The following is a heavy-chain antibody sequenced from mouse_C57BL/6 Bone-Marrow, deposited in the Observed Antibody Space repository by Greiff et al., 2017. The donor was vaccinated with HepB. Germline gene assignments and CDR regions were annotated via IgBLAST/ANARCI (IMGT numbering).Heavy chain of an antibody. V-gene: IGHV1-26*01. Sequence: EVQLQQSGPELVKPGASVKISCKASGYTFTDYYMNWVKQSHGKSLEWIGDINPNNGGTSYNQKFKGKATLTVDKSSSTAYMELRSLTSEDSAVYYGASYDYEAWFAYWGQGTLVTVSA. D-gene: IGHD2-4*01. J-gene: IGHJ3*01. CDR3: ASYDYEAWFAY. CDR1: GYTFTDYY. CDR2: INPNNGGT.